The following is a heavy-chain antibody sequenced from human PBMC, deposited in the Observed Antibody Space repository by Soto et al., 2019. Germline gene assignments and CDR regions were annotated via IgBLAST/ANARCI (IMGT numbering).Heavy chain of an antibody. V-gene: IGHV4-59*01. J-gene: IGHJ3*02. CDR3: ARSPYYDFWSGYSYDAFDI. CDR1: GGSISSFH. Sequence: PSETLSLTCIVSGGSISSFHWSWIRQPPGKGLEWIGYIYYSGSSNYNSSLKSRVTISVDTSKNQFSLKLSSVTAADTAVYYCARSPYYDFWSGYSYDAFDIWGQGTIVTVSS. D-gene: IGHD3-3*01. CDR2: IYYSGSS.